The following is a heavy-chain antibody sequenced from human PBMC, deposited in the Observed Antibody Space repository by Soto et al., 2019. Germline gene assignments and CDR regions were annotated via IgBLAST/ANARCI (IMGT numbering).Heavy chain of an antibody. CDR3: ARDRYSRGVAGTSDWYFDL. CDR2: IIPIFGTA. Sequence: QVQLVQSGAEVKKPGSSVKVSCKASGGTFSSYAISWVRQAPGQGLEWMGGIIPIFGTANYAQKFQGKVTITADESTSTGYMELSSLRSEDTAVYYCARDRYSRGVAGTSDWYFDLWGRGTLVTVSS. V-gene: IGHV1-69*12. J-gene: IGHJ2*01. D-gene: IGHD6-19*01. CDR1: GGTFSSYA.